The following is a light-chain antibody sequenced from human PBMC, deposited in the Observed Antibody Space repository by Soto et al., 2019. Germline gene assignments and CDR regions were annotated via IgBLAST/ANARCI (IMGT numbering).Light chain of an antibody. V-gene: IGKV3-15*01. Sequence: EIVMTQSPATLSVSPGERATLSCRASQSISTELAWYQQKPGQPPRLLIYSASTRATGVPAKFTGSGSGSEFPLTINGLQSEDFAVYYCQQGHNWPLTFGQGTRLEI. CDR3: QQGHNWPLT. J-gene: IGKJ2*01. CDR2: SAS. CDR1: QSISTE.